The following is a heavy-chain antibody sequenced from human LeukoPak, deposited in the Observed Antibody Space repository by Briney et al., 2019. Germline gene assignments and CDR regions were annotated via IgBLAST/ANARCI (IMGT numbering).Heavy chain of an antibody. CDR3: ARPRTGGRHPFDC. D-gene: IGHD1-14*01. CDR1: GGSFSGYY. J-gene: IGHJ4*02. Sequence: PSETLSLTCAVYGGSFSGYYWSWIRQPPGKGLEWIGEINHSGSTNYNPSLKSRVTISVDTSKNQFSLKLSSVTAADTAVYYCARPRTGGRHPFDCWGQGTLVTVSS. V-gene: IGHV4-34*01. CDR2: INHSGST.